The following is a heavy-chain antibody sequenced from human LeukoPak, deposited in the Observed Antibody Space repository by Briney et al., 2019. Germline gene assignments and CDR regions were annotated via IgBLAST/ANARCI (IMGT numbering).Heavy chain of an antibody. CDR1: GFTFSSYA. D-gene: IGHD4-17*01. CDR2: ISGSGGST. Sequence: GGSLRLSCAASGFTFSSYAMSWVRQAPGKGLEWVSGISGSGGSTYYADSVKGRFTISRDNSKNTLYLQMNSLRAEDTAVYYCAKVFEVTTFSYQAYAFDIWGQGTMVTVSS. V-gene: IGHV3-23*01. CDR3: AKVFEVTTFSYQAYAFDI. J-gene: IGHJ3*02.